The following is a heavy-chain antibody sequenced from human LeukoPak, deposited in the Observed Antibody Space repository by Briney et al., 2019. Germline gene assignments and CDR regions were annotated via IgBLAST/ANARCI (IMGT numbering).Heavy chain of an antibody. Sequence: GGSPRLSCAASGFTFSSYEMHWVRQAPGKGLEWVSYISSSGSTIYYADSVKGRFTISRDNAKNSLYLQMNSLRAEDTAVYYCARDYGGSSPFDYWGQGTLVTVSS. CDR2: ISSSGSTI. CDR3: ARDYGGSSPFDY. D-gene: IGHD4-23*01. J-gene: IGHJ4*02. V-gene: IGHV3-48*03. CDR1: GFTFSSYE.